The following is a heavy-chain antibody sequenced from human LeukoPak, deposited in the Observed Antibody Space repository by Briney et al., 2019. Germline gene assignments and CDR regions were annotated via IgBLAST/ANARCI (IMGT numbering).Heavy chain of an antibody. J-gene: IGHJ4*02. D-gene: IGHD6-19*01. CDR3: ARGSSSGWPHFDY. Sequence: VASVKVSCKASGYTFTGYYMHWVRQAPGQGLEWMGWINPNSGGTNYAQKFQGRVTMTRDTSISTAYMELSRLRSDDTAVYYCARGSSSGWPHFDYWGQGTLVAVSS. CDR1: GYTFTGYY. CDR2: INPNSGGT. V-gene: IGHV1-2*02.